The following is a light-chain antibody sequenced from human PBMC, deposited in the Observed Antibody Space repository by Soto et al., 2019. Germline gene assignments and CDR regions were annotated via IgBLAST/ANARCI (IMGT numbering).Light chain of an antibody. CDR1: QSIGKH. CDR2: GAS. V-gene: IGKV1-39*01. J-gene: IGKJ5*01. CDR3: QQSYSSPTT. Sequence: DIQMTQSPSCLSASVGDRVTVTCRASQSIGKHLTWDQQKPWKAPKFLIYGASTLQNRVPSRFTSSGSGTDFTLTVNSLQPEDFATYYCQQSYSSPTTFGQGTRLEIK.